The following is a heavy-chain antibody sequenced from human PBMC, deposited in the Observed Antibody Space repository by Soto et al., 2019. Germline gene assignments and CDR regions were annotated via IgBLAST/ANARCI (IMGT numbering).Heavy chain of an antibody. CDR2: TIPVFNTA. V-gene: IGHV1-69*06. CDR1: GGTLSDHG. CDR3: ARGVYASVRYNIGPSDFDI. J-gene: IGHJ3*02. D-gene: IGHD3-10*01. Sequence: QVQLEQSGAEVKKPGTSVKVSCKASGGTLSDHGVALLRQAPGQGLEWMGGTIPVFNTAKYAQTFQDRITVTSHKLTDKAYIELSILISVDATYYCCARGVYASVRYNIGPSDFDIWRQ.